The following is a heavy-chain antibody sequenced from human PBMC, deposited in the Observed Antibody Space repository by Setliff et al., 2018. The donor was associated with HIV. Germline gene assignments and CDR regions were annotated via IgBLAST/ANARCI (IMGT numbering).Heavy chain of an antibody. V-gene: IGHV3-48*03. CDR1: GFSFSNYG. CDR2: MTASGSTI. Sequence: GSLRLSCVASGFSFSNYGMHWVRQAPGKGLEWVAVMTASGSTIDYADSVKGRFTVSRDNAKNSLYLQMNSLRAEDTAIYYCARDDPAGGIDYWGQGTLVTVSS. D-gene: IGHD1-26*01. CDR3: ARDDPAGGIDY. J-gene: IGHJ4*02.